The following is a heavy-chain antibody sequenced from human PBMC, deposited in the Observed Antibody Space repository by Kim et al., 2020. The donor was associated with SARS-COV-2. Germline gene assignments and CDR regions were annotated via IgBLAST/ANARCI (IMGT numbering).Heavy chain of an antibody. CDR2: IYSGGTT. D-gene: IGHD2-8*01. J-gene: IGHJ4*02. CDR3: AREPRREVSNARISDFDY. CDR1: GFTVSSNY. V-gene: IGHV3-66*01. Sequence: GGSLRLSCAASGFTVSSNYMNWVRQAPGKGLEWASVIYSGGTTYYADSVKVRFIISRDNSKNTLYLQMNSLRAEDTAVYYCAREPRREVSNARISDFDYWGQGTLVTVSS.